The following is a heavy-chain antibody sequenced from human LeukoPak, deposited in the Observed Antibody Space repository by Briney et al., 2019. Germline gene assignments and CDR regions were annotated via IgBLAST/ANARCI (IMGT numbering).Heavy chain of an antibody. V-gene: IGHV1-18*01. CDR1: GYTFTSYG. D-gene: IGHD4-23*01. Sequence: ASVKVSCKASGYTFTSYGISWVRQAPGQGLEWMGWISAYNGNTNYAQKLQGRVTMTTDTSTSTAYMELSRLRSDDTAVYYCARDRGATVVTPGFDYWGQGTLVTVSS. CDR3: ARDRGATVVTPGFDY. CDR2: ISAYNGNT. J-gene: IGHJ4*02.